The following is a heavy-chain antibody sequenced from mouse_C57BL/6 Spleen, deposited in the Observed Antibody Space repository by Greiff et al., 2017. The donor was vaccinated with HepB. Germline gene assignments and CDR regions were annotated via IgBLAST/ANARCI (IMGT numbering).Heavy chain of an antibody. CDR1: GFTFSNYW. J-gene: IGHJ2*01. V-gene: IGHV6-3*01. Sequence: EVKLQESGGGLVQPGGSMKLSCVASGFTFSNYWMNWVRQSPEKGLEWVAQIRLKSDNYATHYAESVKGRFTISRDDSKSSVYLQMNNLRAEDTGIYYCTFITTVVATPGSFDYWGQGTTLTVSS. CDR2: IRLKSDNYAT. CDR3: TFITTVVATPGSFDY. D-gene: IGHD1-1*01.